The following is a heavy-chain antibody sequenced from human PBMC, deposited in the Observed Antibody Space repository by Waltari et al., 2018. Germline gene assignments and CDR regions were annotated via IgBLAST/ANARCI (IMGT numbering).Heavy chain of an antibody. J-gene: IGHJ4*01. CDR3: AHRLRYYDVWSPYHPFDY. V-gene: IGHV2-5*01. CDR2: SYWNDDE. CDR1: GFSLSASGVG. Sequence: QITLKESGPSLVKPTLTLTLTCTFSGFSLSASGVGVGWIRQPPGKALEWLALSYWNDDEFYSPSLRSRLTITKDTSKSQVYLTMTTMDPVDTAKYYCAHRLRYYDVWSPYHPFDYWGQGTLVTVSS. D-gene: IGHD3-3*01.